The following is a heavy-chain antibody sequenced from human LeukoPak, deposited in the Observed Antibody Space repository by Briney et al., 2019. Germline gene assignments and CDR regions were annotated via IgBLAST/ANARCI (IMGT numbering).Heavy chain of an antibody. CDR1: GFTFSSYT. Sequence: PGGSLRLSCAASGFTFSSYTMSWVRQAPGKGLEWVSAISGSGGSTYCADSVKGRFTISRDNSKNTLYLQMNSLRAEDTAVYYCAKSKLAYCGGDCYSGFDYWGQGTLVTVSS. J-gene: IGHJ4*02. CDR2: ISGSGGST. CDR3: AKSKLAYCGGDCYSGFDY. V-gene: IGHV3-23*01. D-gene: IGHD2-21*02.